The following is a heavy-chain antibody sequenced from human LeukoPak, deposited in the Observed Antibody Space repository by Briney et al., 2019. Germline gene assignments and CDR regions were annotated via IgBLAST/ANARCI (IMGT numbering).Heavy chain of an antibody. Sequence: ASVKVSCKASGYTFTSYDINWVRQATGQGLEWMGWMNPNSGNTGYAQKFQGRVTMTRNTSISIAYMELSSLRSEDTAVYYCARGRGGIAARPDYYYYMDVWGKGTTVTVSS. J-gene: IGHJ6*03. CDR1: GYTFTSYD. V-gene: IGHV1-8*01. CDR3: ARGRGGIAARPDYYYYMDV. D-gene: IGHD6-6*01. CDR2: MNPNSGNT.